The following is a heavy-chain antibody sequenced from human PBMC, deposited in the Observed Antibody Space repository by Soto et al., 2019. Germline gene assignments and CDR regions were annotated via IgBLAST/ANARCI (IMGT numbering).Heavy chain of an antibody. CDR3: ARDSSSPRYYYYYYYVDV. CDR2: IIPILGIA. Sequence: SVKVSCKASGGTFSSYTISWVRQAPGQGLEWMGRIIPILGIANYAQKFQGRVTITADKSTSTAYMELSSLRSEDTAVYYCARDSSSPRYYYYYYYVDVWGKGTTVTVSS. J-gene: IGHJ6*03. D-gene: IGHD6-13*01. CDR1: GGTFSSYT. V-gene: IGHV1-69*04.